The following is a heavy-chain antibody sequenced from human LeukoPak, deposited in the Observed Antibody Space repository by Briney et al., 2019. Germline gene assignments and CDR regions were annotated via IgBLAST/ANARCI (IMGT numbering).Heavy chain of an antibody. V-gene: IGHV3-30*18. Sequence: QPGGSLRLSCAAPRFTFSSYAMSWVRQAPGKGLEWVAVISYDGSNKYYADSVKGRFTISRDNSKNTLYLQMNSLRAEDTAVYYCAKGPFFGLSGFDYWGQGTLVTVSS. J-gene: IGHJ4*02. CDR2: ISYDGSNK. D-gene: IGHD6-25*01. CDR3: AKGPFFGLSGFDY. CDR1: RFTFSSYA.